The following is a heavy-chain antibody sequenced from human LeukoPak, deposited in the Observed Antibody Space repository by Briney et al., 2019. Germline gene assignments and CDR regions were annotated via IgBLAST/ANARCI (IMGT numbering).Heavy chain of an antibody. CDR2: IRSYAIRHAT. V-gene: IGHV3-73*01. CDR3: TRQETPFDD. Sequence: GGSLRLSCAASGFTFSASAIHWVRQASGKGLEWVGHIRSYAIRHATAYATSVKGRFTISRDDSENTAYLQMNGLKTEDTAVYYCTRQETPFDDWGQGTLVTVSS. CDR1: GFTFSASA. J-gene: IGHJ4*02.